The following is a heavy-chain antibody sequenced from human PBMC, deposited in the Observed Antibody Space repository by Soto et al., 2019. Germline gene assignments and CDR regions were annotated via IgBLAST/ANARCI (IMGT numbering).Heavy chain of an antibody. CDR1: GGTFSSYA. J-gene: IGHJ4*02. D-gene: IGHD3-22*01. Sequence: QVQLVQSGAEVKKPGSSVKVSCKASGGTFSSYAISWVRQAPGQGLEWMGGIIPIFGTANYAQKFQGRVTITADEATNPSYMELSSLRSADTAVYYCATWGDYYYSSGKVYYFDFWGQGTLVTVSS. CDR3: ATWGDYYYSSGKVYYFDF. CDR2: IIPIFGTA. V-gene: IGHV1-69*12.